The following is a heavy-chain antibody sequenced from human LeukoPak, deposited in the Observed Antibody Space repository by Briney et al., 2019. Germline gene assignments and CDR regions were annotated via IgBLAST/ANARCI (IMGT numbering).Heavy chain of an antibody. CDR3: ARVGSRYCSGGSCPRLNWFDP. D-gene: IGHD2-15*01. V-gene: IGHV1-2*06. J-gene: IGHJ5*02. CDR2: INPNSGGT. CDR1: RYTFSSYD. Sequence: ASVKVSCTASRYTFSSYDINWVRQATGQGLEWMGRINPNSGGTNYAQKFQGRVTMTRDTSISTAYMELSRLRSDDTAVYYCARVGSRYCSGGSCPRLNWFDPWGQGTLVTVSS.